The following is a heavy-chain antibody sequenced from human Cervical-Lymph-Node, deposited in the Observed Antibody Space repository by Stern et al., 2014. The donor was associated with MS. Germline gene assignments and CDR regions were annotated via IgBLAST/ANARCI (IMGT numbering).Heavy chain of an antibody. J-gene: IGHJ6*02. V-gene: IGHV1-2*04. CDR1: GYTFTGYY. D-gene: IGHD2-21*02. Sequence: VQLVQSGAEVKKPGASVKVSCKASGYTFTGYYMHWVLPAPGQGLEWLGWINPPSGGTHYAQKFQGWVTMTRDTSISTAYMELSRLRSDDTAVYYCARDRAYCGGDCYFNYYYYYGMDVWGQGTTVTVSS. CDR3: ARDRAYCGGDCYFNYYYYYGMDV. CDR2: INPPSGGT.